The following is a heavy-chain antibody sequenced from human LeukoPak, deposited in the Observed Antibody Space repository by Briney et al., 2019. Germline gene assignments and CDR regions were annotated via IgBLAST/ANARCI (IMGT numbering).Heavy chain of an antibody. CDR3: ARRLARPGYFDY. V-gene: IGHV4-39*01. D-gene: IGHD3-9*01. CDR2: IYYSGRT. J-gene: IGHJ4*02. CDR1: GGSISNSSYY. Sequence: SETLSLTCTVSGGSISNSSYYWRWIRRPPGKGLEWIGSIYYSGRTYYNPSLKTRVTISVDTTKNQFSLKLSSVTAADTAVYYCARRLARPGYFDYWGQGTLVTVSS.